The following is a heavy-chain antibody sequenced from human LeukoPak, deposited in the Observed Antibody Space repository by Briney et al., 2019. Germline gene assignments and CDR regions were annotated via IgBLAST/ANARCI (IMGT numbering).Heavy chain of an antibody. D-gene: IGHD6-13*01. CDR2: LYRDGEA. V-gene: IGHV4-38-2*02. CDR3: ARDPFDSSSSDYFDY. Sequence: SETLSLTCTVSYYSISRGHYWGWIRQSPGKGLEWIGSLYRDGEATYNPSLKSRVTISVDTSKNQFSLKLSSVTAADTAVYYCARDPFDSSSSDYFDYWGQGTLVTVSS. CDR1: YYSISRGHY. J-gene: IGHJ4*02.